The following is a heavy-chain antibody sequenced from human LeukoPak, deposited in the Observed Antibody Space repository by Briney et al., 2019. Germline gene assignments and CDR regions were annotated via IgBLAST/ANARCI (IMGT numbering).Heavy chain of an antibody. V-gene: IGHV4-59*11. J-gene: IGHJ4*02. CDR2: IYYTGPT. CDR1: GGSLSGHY. Sequence: SETLSLTCTVGGGSLSGHYWGWIRQPPGKGLELVGHIYYTGPTFYNPSLNSRVTITLDTSRNQFSLRLTSVIAAGTAVYYCARFSWGCSTASCYLTNWGQGALVTVSS. CDR3: ARFSWGCSTASCYLTN. D-gene: IGHD2-2*01.